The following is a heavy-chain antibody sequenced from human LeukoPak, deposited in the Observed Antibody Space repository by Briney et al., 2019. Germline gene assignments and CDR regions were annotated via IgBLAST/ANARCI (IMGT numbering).Heavy chain of an antibody. D-gene: IGHD6-13*01. CDR3: ARGSSSWYKTIDY. V-gene: IGHV3-48*03. J-gene: IGHJ4*02. CDR1: GFTFSSYE. CDR2: ISSSGSTI. Sequence: GGSLRLSCAASGFTFSSYEMNWVRQAPGKGLEWASYISSSGSTIYYADSVKGRFTISRDNAKNSLYLQMNSLRAEDTAAYYCARGSSSWYKTIDYWGQGTLVTVSS.